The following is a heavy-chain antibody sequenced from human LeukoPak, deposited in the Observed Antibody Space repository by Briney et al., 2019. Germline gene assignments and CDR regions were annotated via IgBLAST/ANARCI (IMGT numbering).Heavy chain of an antibody. CDR3: ARGADTAMVKVFDY. CDR2: IIPILGIA. CDR1: GGTFSSYA. D-gene: IGHD5-18*01. J-gene: IGHJ4*02. Sequence: SVKVSCKASGGTFSSYAISWVRQAPGQGLEWMGRIIPILGIANYAQKFQGRVTITADKSTSTAYMELSSLRSEDTAVYYCARGADTAMVKVFDYWGQGTLVTGSS. V-gene: IGHV1-69*04.